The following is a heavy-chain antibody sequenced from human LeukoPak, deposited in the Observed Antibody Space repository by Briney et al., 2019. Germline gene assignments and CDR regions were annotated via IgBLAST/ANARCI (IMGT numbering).Heavy chain of an antibody. Sequence: GGSLRLSCAASGFTVSSNYMSWVRQAPGKGLEWVSVIYSGGSTYYADSVKGRFTISRDNSKNRLYLQMNSLRAEDTAVYYCARDRLAVAGNYYYYYGMDVWGQGTTVTVSS. CDR3: ARDRLAVAGNYYYYYGMDV. V-gene: IGHV3-53*01. J-gene: IGHJ6*02. CDR2: IYSGGST. CDR1: GFTVSSNY. D-gene: IGHD6-19*01.